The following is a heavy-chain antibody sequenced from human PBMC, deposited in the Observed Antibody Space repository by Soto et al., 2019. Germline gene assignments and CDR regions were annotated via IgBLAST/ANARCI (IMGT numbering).Heavy chain of an antibody. CDR1: GYTFTNYA. D-gene: IGHD6-13*01. CDR3: ASSGAASSWFLDY. V-gene: IGHV1-3*04. J-gene: IGHJ4*02. Sequence: ASVNVSCKASGYTFTNYAMHWVRQAPGQRLEWMGWINTGNTYHSQKFQGRVTITRDTSASTAYMELNSLTAEDTAVYYCASSGAASSWFLDYWGQGTLVTVSS. CDR2: INTGNT.